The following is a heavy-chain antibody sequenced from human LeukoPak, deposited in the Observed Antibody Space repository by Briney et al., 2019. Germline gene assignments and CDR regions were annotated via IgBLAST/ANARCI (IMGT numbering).Heavy chain of an antibody. D-gene: IGHD3-10*01. CDR1: GGSISSGSYY. Sequence: SETLSLTCTVSGGSISSGSYYWSWIRQPAGKGLEWIGRIYNTGSTNYNPSLKSRVTMSVDTSKNQFSLKLSSVTAADTAVYYCASSYYYGSGSLYNWFDPWGQGTLVTVSS. J-gene: IGHJ5*02. CDR3: ASSYYYGSGSLYNWFDP. CDR2: IYNTGST. V-gene: IGHV4-61*02.